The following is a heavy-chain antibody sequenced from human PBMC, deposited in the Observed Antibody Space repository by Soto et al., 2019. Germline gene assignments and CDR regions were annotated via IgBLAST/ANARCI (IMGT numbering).Heavy chain of an antibody. J-gene: IGHJ4*02. V-gene: IGHV4-61*01. CDR2: IYYSGST. CDR3: ARDRRGYSYGWVDY. CDR1: GGSVSSGSYY. Sequence: SETLSLTCTVSGGSVSSGSYYWSWIRQPPGKGLEWIGYIYYSGSTNYNPSLKSRVTISVDTSKNQFSLKLSSVTAADTAVYYCARDRRGYSYGWVDYWGQGTQVTVS. D-gene: IGHD5-18*01.